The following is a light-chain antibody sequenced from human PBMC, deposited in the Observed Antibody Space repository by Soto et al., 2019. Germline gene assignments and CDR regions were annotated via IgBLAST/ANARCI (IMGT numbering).Light chain of an antibody. Sequence: EIVLTQSPGTLSLSPGERATLSCRAIQSVSSSYLAWYQQKPGQAPRLLIYGASTRATGIPARFSGSGSGTEFTLTISSLQSEDFAVYYCQQYSNWPSWTFGQGTKVDIK. CDR3: QQYSNWPSWT. J-gene: IGKJ1*01. CDR2: GAS. CDR1: QSVSSSY. V-gene: IGKV3-15*01.